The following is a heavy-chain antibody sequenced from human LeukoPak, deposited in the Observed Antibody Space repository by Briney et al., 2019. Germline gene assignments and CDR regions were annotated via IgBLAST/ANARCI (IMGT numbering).Heavy chain of an antibody. CDR3: ARDRSIAARPEYYYYGMDV. D-gene: IGHD6-6*01. J-gene: IGHJ6*02. CDR1: GFTVSSNY. Sequence: GGSLRLSCAASGFTVSSNYMGWVRQAPGKGLEWVSVIYSGGSTYYADSVKGRFTISRDNSKNTLYLQMNSLRAEDTAVYYCARDRSIAARPEYYYYGMDVWGQGTTVTVSS. V-gene: IGHV3-53*01. CDR2: IYSGGST.